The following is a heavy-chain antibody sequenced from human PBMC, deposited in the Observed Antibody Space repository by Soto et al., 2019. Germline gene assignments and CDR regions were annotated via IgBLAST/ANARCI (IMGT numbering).Heavy chain of an antibody. CDR2: SGTAGDA. Sequence: GGSLRLSCAASGFTFSSYDMHWVRQATGKGLEWVSASGTAGDAYYPGSVKGRFTISRENAKNSLYLQMNSLRAGDTAVYYGARGGVTTSYAFDIWGQGTMVTVSS. CDR1: GFTFSSYD. D-gene: IGHD4-4*01. J-gene: IGHJ3*02. CDR3: ARGGVTTSYAFDI. V-gene: IGHV3-13*01.